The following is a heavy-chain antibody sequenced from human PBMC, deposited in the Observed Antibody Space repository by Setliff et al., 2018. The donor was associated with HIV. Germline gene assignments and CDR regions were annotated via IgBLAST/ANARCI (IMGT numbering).Heavy chain of an antibody. V-gene: IGHV4-4*02. D-gene: IGHD3-22*01. CDR3: ARSGDYYESSGYYRY. CDR1: GGSISSSNW. J-gene: IGHJ4*02. Sequence: PSETLSLTCAVSGGSISSSNWWTWVRQPPGKGLEWIGEIYQSGSTNYNPSLKSRVTISVDKSKKQFSLKLSSVTAADTAVYYCARSGDYYESSGYYRYWGQGALVTVSS. CDR2: IYQSGST.